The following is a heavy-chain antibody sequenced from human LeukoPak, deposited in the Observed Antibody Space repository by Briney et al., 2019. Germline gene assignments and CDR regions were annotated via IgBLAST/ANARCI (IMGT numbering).Heavy chain of an antibody. Sequence: ASVKVSFKASAYTFTNNAISWVRQAPGQGLEWMGWISTYNGNTNYAQKFQGRVTMTTDTSTSTVYMELRSLRSDDTAVYYCARGYSYGYRDYFDYWGQGTLVTVSS. V-gene: IGHV1-18*01. D-gene: IGHD5-18*01. CDR1: AYTFTNNA. CDR2: ISTYNGNT. J-gene: IGHJ4*02. CDR3: ARGYSYGYRDYFDY.